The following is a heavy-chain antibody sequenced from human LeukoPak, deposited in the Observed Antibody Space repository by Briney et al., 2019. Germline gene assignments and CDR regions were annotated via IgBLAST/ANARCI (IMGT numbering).Heavy chain of an antibody. V-gene: IGHV4-59*01. CDR1: IDSMFGYY. CDR3: ARGGPNPIYDHYLDV. Sequence: PSETLSLTCTVSIDSMFGYYWTWIRQPSGGGLEWIGYIYDTGRANYSPSLKSRVTISLDTSNKQFSLRLTSVTAADTAVCYCARGGPNPIYDHYLDVWGKGTPVIVSS. J-gene: IGHJ6*03. CDR2: IYDTGRA.